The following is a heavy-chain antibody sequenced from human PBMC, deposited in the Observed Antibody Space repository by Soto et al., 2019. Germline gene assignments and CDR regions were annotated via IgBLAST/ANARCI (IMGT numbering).Heavy chain of an antibody. Sequence: ASVKVCCTASGYTFTSYYMHWVRQAPGQGLEWMGIINPSGGSTSYAQKFQGRVTMTRDTSTSTVYMELSSLRSEDTAVYYCARVGNSGYDWDAFDIWGQGTMVTVSS. V-gene: IGHV1-46*03. D-gene: IGHD5-12*01. CDR1: GYTFTSYY. J-gene: IGHJ3*02. CDR2: INPSGGST. CDR3: ARVGNSGYDWDAFDI.